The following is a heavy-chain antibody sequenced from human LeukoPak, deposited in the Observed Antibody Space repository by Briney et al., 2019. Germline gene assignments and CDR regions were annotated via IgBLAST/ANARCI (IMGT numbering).Heavy chain of an antibody. J-gene: IGHJ4*02. CDR2: ISGSGGST. V-gene: IGHV3-23*01. Sequence: PGGSLRLSCAASGFTFSSYAMSWVRQAPGKGLEWVSAISGSGGSTYYADSVKGRFTISRDNSKNTLYLQMNSLRAEDTAVYYCAEIVDSTSWGFDYWGQGTLVTVSS. CDR1: GFTFSSYA. CDR3: AEIVDSTSWGFDY. D-gene: IGHD2-2*01.